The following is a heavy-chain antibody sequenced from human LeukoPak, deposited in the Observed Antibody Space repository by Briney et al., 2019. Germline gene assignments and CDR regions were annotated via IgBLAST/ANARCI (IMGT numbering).Heavy chain of an antibody. CDR2: INPNSGGT. CDR1: GYTFTGYY. D-gene: IGHD6-13*01. Sequence: ASVKVSCKASGYTFTGYYMHWVRQAPGQGLEWMGWINPNSGGTNYAHKFQGRVTMTRDTSISTAYMELSRLRSDDTAVYYCARVVRGAAAGNNWFDPWGQGTLVTVSS. CDR3: ARVVRGAAAGNNWFDP. J-gene: IGHJ5*02. V-gene: IGHV1-2*02.